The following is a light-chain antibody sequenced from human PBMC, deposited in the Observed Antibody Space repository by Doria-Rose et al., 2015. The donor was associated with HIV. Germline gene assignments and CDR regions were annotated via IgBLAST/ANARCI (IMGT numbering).Light chain of an antibody. J-gene: IGKJ1*01. CDR1: QSVSANY. Sequence: TQSPGTLSLSPGERATLSRRASQSVSANYLAWYQQRPGQSPRLLIYGASSRATDIPDRFSGSGSGTDFTLTISRLEPEDSAVYYCHQYASSRTFGQGTKVEIK. V-gene: IGKV3-20*01. CDR3: HQYASSRT. CDR2: GAS.